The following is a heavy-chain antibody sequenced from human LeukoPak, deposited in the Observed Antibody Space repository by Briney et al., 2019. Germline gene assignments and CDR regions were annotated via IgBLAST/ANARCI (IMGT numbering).Heavy chain of an antibody. J-gene: IGHJ6*02. CDR3: ARVRMTHYYYYGMDV. CDR2: IYYSGST. Sequence: SETLSLTCTVSGGSISSGDYYWSWIRQPPGKGLEWIGFIYYSGSTYYDPSLKSRVSISVDTSKDQFSLKLSSVTAADTAVYYCARVRMTHYYYYGMDVWGQGTTVTVSS. CDR1: GGSISSGDYY. D-gene: IGHD2-15*01. V-gene: IGHV4-30-4*01.